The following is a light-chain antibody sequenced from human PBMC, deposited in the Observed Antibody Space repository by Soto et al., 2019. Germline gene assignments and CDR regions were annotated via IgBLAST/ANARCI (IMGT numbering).Light chain of an antibody. CDR1: QSISSY. CDR2: AAS. Sequence: DIQMTQSPSSLSASVGDRVTITCRASQSISSYLNWYQQKPGKAPKLLIYAASSLQSGVPSRFSGSGSGTDFTLTISSLQPEDLAVYYCQQGYSTPTFGQGTKVEIK. V-gene: IGKV1-39*01. CDR3: QQGYSTPT. J-gene: IGKJ1*01.